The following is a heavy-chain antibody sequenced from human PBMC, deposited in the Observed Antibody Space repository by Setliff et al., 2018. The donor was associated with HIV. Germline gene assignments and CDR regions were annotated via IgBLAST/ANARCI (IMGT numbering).Heavy chain of an antibody. Sequence: SVKVSCKASGGTFNNDAISWVRQAPGQGLEWMGEIVPVLGITNYSPKFQGRVTITTDESTTTAYMDLSSLRSEDTAVYYCARDRLGHIDRPYFDYWGQGTLVTVPQ. CDR2: IVPVLGIT. CDR3: ARDRLGHIDRPYFDY. J-gene: IGHJ4*02. CDR1: GGTFNNDA. D-gene: IGHD2-21*01. V-gene: IGHV1-69*10.